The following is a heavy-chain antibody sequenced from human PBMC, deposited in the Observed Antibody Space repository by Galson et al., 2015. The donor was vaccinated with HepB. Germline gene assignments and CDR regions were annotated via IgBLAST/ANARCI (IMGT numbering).Heavy chain of an antibody. CDR2: IYWDDDK. CDR3: AHRRNYGSGENWFDP. Sequence: PALVKPTQTLTLTCTFSGFSLSTSGVGVGWIRQPPGKALEWLALIYWDDDKRYSPSLKSRLTITKNTSKNQVVLTMTNMDPVDTATYYCAHRRNYGSGENWFDPWGQGTLVTVSS. D-gene: IGHD3-10*01. CDR1: GFSLSTSGVG. V-gene: IGHV2-5*02. J-gene: IGHJ5*02.